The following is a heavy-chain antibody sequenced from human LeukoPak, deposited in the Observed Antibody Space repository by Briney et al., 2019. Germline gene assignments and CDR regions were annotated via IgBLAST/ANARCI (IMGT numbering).Heavy chain of an antibody. D-gene: IGHD4-17*01. J-gene: IGHJ4*02. Sequence: GGSLRLSCAASVFTFSSYWMSWLRQAPGKGREGVGNIKQDGSEKYYVDSVKGRCAISGDNAKNSLYLQMNSLRAEDTAVYYCARERPPTVPTQDFDYWGQGTLVTVSS. V-gene: IGHV3-7*01. CDR2: IKQDGSEK. CDR1: VFTFSSYW. CDR3: ARERPPTVPTQDFDY.